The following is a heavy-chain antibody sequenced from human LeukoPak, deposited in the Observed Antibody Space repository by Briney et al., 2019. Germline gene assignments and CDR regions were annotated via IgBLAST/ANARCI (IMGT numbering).Heavy chain of an antibody. J-gene: IGHJ6*02. CDR1: GGSFSGYY. CDR3: ARDRSTFRLFYYGMDV. D-gene: IGHD2-2*01. CDR2: INHSGST. V-gene: IGHV4-34*01. Sequence: SETLSLTCAVYGGSFSGYYWSWIRQPPGEGLEWIGEINHSGSTNYNPSLKSRVTISVDTSKNQFSLKLSSVTAADTAVYYCARDRSTFRLFYYGMDVWAKGPRSPSP.